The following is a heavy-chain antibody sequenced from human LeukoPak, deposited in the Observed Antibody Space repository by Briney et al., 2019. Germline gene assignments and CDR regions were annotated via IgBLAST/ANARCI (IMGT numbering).Heavy chain of an antibody. J-gene: IGHJ6*02. CDR1: GFTFSSYW. D-gene: IGHD3-10*01. CDR2: IKQDGSEK. CDR3: ARELWFGELYYYYYYGMDV. Sequence: GGSLRLSCAASGFTFSSYWMSWVRQAPGKGLEWVANIKQDGSEKYYVDSVKGRFTISRDNAKNSLYLQMNSLRAEDTAVYYCARELWFGELYYYYYYGMDVWGQGTTVTVSS. V-gene: IGHV3-7*01.